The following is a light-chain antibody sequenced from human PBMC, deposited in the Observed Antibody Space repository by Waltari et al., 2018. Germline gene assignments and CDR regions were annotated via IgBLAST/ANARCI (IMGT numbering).Light chain of an antibody. CDR1: TSDVATYDH. CDR2: EVS. J-gene: IGLJ2*01. CDR3: IAYAGRKYVA. Sequence: QSALTQPPSASGSPGQSVPISCTGPTSDVATYDHLSWYQQHPGKAPKLIIYEVSQRPSGVPDRFSGSKSGNTASLTVSGLQAEDEADYYCIAYAGRKYVALGGGTKVTVL. V-gene: IGLV2-8*01.